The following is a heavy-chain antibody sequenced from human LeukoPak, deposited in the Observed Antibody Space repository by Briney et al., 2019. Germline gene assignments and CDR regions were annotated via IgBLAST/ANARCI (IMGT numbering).Heavy chain of an antibody. Sequence: GGSLRLSCAASGFTFSSYAMSWVRQAPGKGLEWVAVISYDGSNKYYADSVKGRFTISRDNSKNTLYLQMNSLRAEDTAVYYCARDPNSSSHLGRFDYWGQGTLVTVSS. CDR3: ARDPNSSSHLGRFDY. CDR2: ISYDGSNK. V-gene: IGHV3-30*04. J-gene: IGHJ4*02. CDR1: GFTFSSYA. D-gene: IGHD6-13*01.